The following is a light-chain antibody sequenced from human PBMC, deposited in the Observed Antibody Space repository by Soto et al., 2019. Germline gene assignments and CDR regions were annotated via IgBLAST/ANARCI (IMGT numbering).Light chain of an antibody. CDR2: GAS. CDR3: QQRSNWFT. CDR1: QSVSSY. V-gene: IGKV3-11*01. Sequence: EIVLTQSPATLSLSPGERATLSCRASQSVSSYLAWYQQRPGQGPGVLIYGASNKATGIPARFSGSGSGTAFTLTIRSLEPEDFAVYYCQQRSNWFTFGPGTKVDI. J-gene: IGKJ3*01.